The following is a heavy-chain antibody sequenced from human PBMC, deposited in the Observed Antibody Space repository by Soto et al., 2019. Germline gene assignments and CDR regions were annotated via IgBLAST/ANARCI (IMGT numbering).Heavy chain of an antibody. Sequence: QVHLVESGGGVVQPGRSLRLSCAASGFTFRRHAVHWVRQAPGKGLEWVAVVSSDGSAKYYLDSVKGRFTSSRDNSKNTAFLQLNSLSYEDTAVYYCARSRSGAVADSFDSWGQGTLVTVST. CDR1: GFTFRRHA. CDR2: VSSDGSAK. CDR3: ARSRSGAVADSFDS. D-gene: IGHD3-10*01. J-gene: IGHJ4*02. V-gene: IGHV3-30*04.